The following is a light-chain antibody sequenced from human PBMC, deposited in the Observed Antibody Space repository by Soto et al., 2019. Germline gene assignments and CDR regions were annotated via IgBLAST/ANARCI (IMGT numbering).Light chain of an antibody. Sequence: QSVLTQPASVSGSPGQSITISCTGTSSDVGGYDSVCWYQQHPGRAPKLMIYEVTVRPSGVSTRFSGSKFGNTASLTISGLQAVDEADYYCSLFSTSVRMVFGTGTKGTAL. CDR1: SSDVGGYDS. V-gene: IGLV2-14*03. J-gene: IGLJ1*01. CDR2: EVT. CDR3: SLFSTSVRMV.